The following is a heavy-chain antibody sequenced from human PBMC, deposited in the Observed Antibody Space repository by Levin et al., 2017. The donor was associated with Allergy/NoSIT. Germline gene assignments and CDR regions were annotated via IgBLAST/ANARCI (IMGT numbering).Heavy chain of an antibody. CDR2: IIPIFGTA. CDR1: GGTFSSYA. V-gene: IGHV1-69*01. CDR3: ARSPDEACSGGSGYSHYYYYGMDV. Sequence: KISCKASGGTFSSYAISWVRQAPGQGLEWMGGIIPIFGTANYAQKFQGRVTITADEPTSTAYMELSSLRAEETAVYYCARSPDEACSGGSGYSHYYYYGMDVWGQGTTVTVSS. J-gene: IGHJ6*02. D-gene: IGHD2-15*01.